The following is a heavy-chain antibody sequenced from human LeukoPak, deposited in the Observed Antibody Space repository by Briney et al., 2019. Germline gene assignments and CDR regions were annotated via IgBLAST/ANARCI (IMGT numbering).Heavy chain of an antibody. V-gene: IGHV1-2*02. Sequence: ASVKVSCKASGGTFSSYTISWVRQAPGQGLEWMGWINPNSGGTNYAQKFQGRVTMTRDTSISTAYMELSRLRSDDTAVYYCARGLGRPGNWFDPWGQGTLVTVSS. CDR1: GGTFSSYT. CDR2: INPNSGGT. D-gene: IGHD1-1*01. J-gene: IGHJ5*02. CDR3: ARGLGRPGNWFDP.